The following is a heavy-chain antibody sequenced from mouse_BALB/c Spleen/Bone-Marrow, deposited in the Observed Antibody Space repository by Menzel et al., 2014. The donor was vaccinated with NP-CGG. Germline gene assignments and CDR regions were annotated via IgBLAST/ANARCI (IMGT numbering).Heavy chain of an antibody. Sequence: VESGASVKMSCEASGYTFTDYYMDWVKQSPGENFEWIGRVNPYNGGTNYNQKFKDKATLTVDKSSSTAYMELNTLTSEDSAVYYCARWNYYGPTYWGQGTLVTVSA. CDR1: GYTFTDYY. V-gene: IGHV1-19*01. D-gene: IGHD1-1*01. J-gene: IGHJ3*01. CDR2: VNPYNGGT. CDR3: ARWNYYGPTY.